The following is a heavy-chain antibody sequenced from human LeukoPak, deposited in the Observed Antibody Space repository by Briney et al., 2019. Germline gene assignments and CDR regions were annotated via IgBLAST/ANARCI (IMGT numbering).Heavy chain of an antibody. D-gene: IGHD4-11*01. Sequence: TSEALSLTCAVYGGSFSYYYWSWLRQPPGKGLEWIGEINQSGSTNYNPSLKSRVTISVDTSKNQFSLKLSSVTAADTAGYYCARAPWAYGNYVHAFDIWGQGTMVTVSS. J-gene: IGHJ3*02. CDR3: ARAPWAYGNYVHAFDI. V-gene: IGHV4-34*01. CDR1: GGSFSYYY. CDR2: INQSGST.